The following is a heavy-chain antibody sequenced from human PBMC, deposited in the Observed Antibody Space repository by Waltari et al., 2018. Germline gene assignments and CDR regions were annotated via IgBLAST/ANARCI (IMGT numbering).Heavy chain of an antibody. V-gene: IGHV1-69*11. Sequence: QVQLVQSGAEVKKPGSSVKVSCKASGGTFSSYAISWVRPAPGQGLEWMGRIIPSLGRANYAQKFQGRVTITAEESTSTAYIGLSSLRSEDTAVYYCARARRLTGSHYYFDYWGQGTLVTVSS. CDR2: IIPSLGRA. D-gene: IGHD3-9*01. CDR3: ARARRLTGSHYYFDY. J-gene: IGHJ4*02. CDR1: GGTFSSYA.